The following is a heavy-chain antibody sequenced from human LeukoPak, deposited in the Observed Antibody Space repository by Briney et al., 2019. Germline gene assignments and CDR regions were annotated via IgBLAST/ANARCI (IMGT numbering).Heavy chain of an antibody. J-gene: IGHJ4*02. V-gene: IGHV1-2*02. CDR3: ARPEGDSSGYYEYYFDY. CDR1: VYTLTSYH. CDR2: INPNSGGT. Sequence: ASVKVSCKASVYTLTSYHMHGVRQAPGQGLEGMGWINPNSGGTNYAQKFQGRVTMTRDTYISTAYMELSRLRSDDTAVYYCARPEGDSSGYYEYYFDYWGQGTLVTVSS. D-gene: IGHD3-22*01.